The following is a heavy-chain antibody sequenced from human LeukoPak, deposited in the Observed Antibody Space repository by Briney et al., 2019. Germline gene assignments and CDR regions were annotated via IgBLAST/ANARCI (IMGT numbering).Heavy chain of an antibody. V-gene: IGHV3-33*01. CDR3: ARSRRGTAFDY. D-gene: IGHD3-16*01. J-gene: IGHJ4*02. CDR1: GFTFSSYG. CDR2: IWYDGSNK. Sequence: GGSLRLSCAASGFTFSSYGMHWARQAPGKGLEWVAVIWYDGSNKYYADSVKGRFTISRDNSKNTLYLQMNSLRAEDTAVYYCARSRRGTAFDYWGQGTLVTVSS.